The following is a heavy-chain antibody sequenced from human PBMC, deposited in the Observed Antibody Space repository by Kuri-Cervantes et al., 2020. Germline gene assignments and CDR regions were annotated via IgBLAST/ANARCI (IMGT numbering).Heavy chain of an antibody. CDR2: ISGSSSSI. D-gene: IGHD2-21*01. CDR3: AKDGLFKSNYGYYMDV. CDR1: GFTFSSYS. J-gene: IGHJ6*03. Sequence: GESLKISCTASGFTFSSYSLNWVRQAPGKGLEWLSYISGSSSSIYYADSVKGRFTISKDSSKNTLNLQMDSLRLEDAAVYYCAKDGLFKSNYGYYMDVWGKGTTVTVSS. V-gene: IGHV3-48*01.